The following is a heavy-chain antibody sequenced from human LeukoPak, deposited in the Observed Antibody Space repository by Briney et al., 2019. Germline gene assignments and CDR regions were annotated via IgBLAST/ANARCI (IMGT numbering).Heavy chain of an antibody. Sequence: GGPLRLSCAVSGFSVSANYMSWVRQAPGKGLEWVSLIYSGGTTYYGDAVKGRFTISRDNSKNTLYLQMSSLRAEDTAVYYCASASAWYRIDYWGQGTLVSVSS. V-gene: IGHV3-66*01. CDR3: ASASAWYRIDY. J-gene: IGHJ4*02. D-gene: IGHD6-19*01. CDR1: GFSVSANY. CDR2: IYSGGTT.